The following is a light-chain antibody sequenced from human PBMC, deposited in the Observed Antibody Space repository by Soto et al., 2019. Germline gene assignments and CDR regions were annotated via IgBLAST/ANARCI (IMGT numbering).Light chain of an antibody. CDR3: SSYTTSSTLE. Sequence: QSALTQPASVSGSPGQSITISCTGTSSDIGAYNYVSWYQQHPGKAPKLMIYEVSNRPSGISNRFSGSKSGNTASLSISGVQAEDEAGYYCSSYTTSSTLEFGGGTQLTVL. CDR2: EVS. V-gene: IGLV2-14*01. CDR1: SSDIGAYNY. J-gene: IGLJ3*02.